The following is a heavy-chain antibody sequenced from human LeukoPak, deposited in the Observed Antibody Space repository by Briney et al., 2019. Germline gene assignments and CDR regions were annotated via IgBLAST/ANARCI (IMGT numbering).Heavy chain of an antibody. J-gene: IGHJ4*02. D-gene: IGHD1-26*01. CDR1: GFTFSSYW. CDR3: TTSQSSGSILRN. CDR2: IKSKTDGGTT. Sequence: PGGSLRLSCAASGFTFSSYWMHWVRQAPGKGLEWVGRIKSKTDGGTTDYTAPVKGRFTISRDDAKNTFYLQMNSLKTEDTAVYYCTTSQSSGSILRNWGQGALVTVSS. V-gene: IGHV3-15*01.